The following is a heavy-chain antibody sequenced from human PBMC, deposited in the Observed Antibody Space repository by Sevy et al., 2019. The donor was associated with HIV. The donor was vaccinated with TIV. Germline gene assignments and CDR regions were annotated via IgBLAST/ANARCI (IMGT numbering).Heavy chain of an antibody. CDR3: AREFIVVVPAAKGRFDP. V-gene: IGHV4-4*07. Sequence: SETLSLTCTVSGGSISSYYWSWIRQPAGKGLEWIGRIYTSGSTNYNPSLKSRVTMSVDTSKNQFSLKLSSVTAADTAVYYCAREFIVVVPAAKGRFDPWGQGTLVTVSS. D-gene: IGHD2-2*01. CDR2: IYTSGST. CDR1: GGSISSYY. J-gene: IGHJ5*02.